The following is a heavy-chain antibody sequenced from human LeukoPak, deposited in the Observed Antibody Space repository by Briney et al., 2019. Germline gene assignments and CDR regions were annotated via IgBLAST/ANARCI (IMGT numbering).Heavy chain of an antibody. D-gene: IGHD3-3*01. J-gene: IGHJ4*02. CDR1: GFNFTNYW. CDR3: ARLREIPVFGVVTKSTSYFDY. CDR2: IKQDRSEK. Sequence: GGSLRLSCAASGFNFTNYWMSWVRQAPGKGLEFVANIKQDRSEKYYVDSVKGRFTISRDNAKNSLYLQMNSLRAEDTAVYYCARLREIPVFGVVTKSTSYFDYWGQGTLVTVSS. V-gene: IGHV3-7*01.